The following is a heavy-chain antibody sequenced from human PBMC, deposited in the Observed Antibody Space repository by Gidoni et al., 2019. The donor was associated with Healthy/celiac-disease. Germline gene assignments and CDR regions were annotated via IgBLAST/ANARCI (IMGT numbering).Heavy chain of an antibody. Sequence: ELQLVESGGGLVQPGRSLRLSCAASGFTFDDYAMHWVRQAPGKGLEWVSGISWNRGSIGYADSVKGRFTISRDNAKNALYLQMNSLRAEDTALYYCAKETSDRQYWGQGTLVTVSS. CDR1: GFTFDDYA. J-gene: IGHJ4*02. CDR2: ISWNRGSI. CDR3: AKETSDRQY. V-gene: IGHV3-9*01.